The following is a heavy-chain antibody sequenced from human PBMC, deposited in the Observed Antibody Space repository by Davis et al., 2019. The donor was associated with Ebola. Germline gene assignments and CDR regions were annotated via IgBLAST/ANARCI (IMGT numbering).Heavy chain of an antibody. Sequence: SVRGRFTISRDNAKNSLYLQMNSLRDEDTAVYYFASRFDYWGQGTLVTVSS. CDR3: ASRFDY. V-gene: IGHV3-48*02. J-gene: IGHJ4*02.